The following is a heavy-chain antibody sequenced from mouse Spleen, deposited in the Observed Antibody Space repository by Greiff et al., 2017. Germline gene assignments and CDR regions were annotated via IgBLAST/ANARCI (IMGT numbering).Heavy chain of an antibody. CDR2: IYPGSGNT. J-gene: IGHJ1*03. D-gene: IGHD1-1*01. V-gene: IGHV1-76*01. CDR1: GYTFTDYY. Sequence: VKLMESGAELVRPGASVKLSCKASGYTFTDYYINWVKQRPGQGLEWIARIYPGSGNTYYNEKFKGKATLTAEKSSSTAYMQLSSLTSEDSAVYFCARGDYYGSSHWYFDVWGTGTTVTVSS. CDR3: ARGDYYGSSHWYFDV.